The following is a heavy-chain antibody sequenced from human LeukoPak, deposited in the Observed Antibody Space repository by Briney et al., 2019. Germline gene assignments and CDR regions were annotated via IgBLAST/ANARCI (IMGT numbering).Heavy chain of an antibody. Sequence: GGSLRLSCAASGFTFSSYAMSWVRQAPGKGLEWVSAISGSGGSTYYADSARGRFTISRDNSKNTLYLQMNSLRAEDTAVYYCAKSGDCSSTSCYPHNWFDPWGQGTLVTVSS. CDR2: ISGSGGST. D-gene: IGHD2-2*01. V-gene: IGHV3-23*01. J-gene: IGHJ5*02. CDR3: AKSGDCSSTSCYPHNWFDP. CDR1: GFTFSSYA.